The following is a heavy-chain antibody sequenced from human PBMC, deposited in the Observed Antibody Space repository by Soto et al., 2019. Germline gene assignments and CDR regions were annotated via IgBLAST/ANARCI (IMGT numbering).Heavy chain of an antibody. D-gene: IGHD4-4*01. CDR2: IYYSGST. V-gene: IGHV4-59*12. J-gene: IGHJ4*02. Sequence: SETLSLTCTVSGGSISSYYWSWIRQPPGKGLEWIGYIYYSGSTNYNPSLKSRVTISVDTSKNQFSLKLSSVTAADTAVYYCARGLGEGTVTTIVFDYWGQGTLVTVSS. CDR3: ARGLGEGTVTTIVFDY. CDR1: GGSISSYY.